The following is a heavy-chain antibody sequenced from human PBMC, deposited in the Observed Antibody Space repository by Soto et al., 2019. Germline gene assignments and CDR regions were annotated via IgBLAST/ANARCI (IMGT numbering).Heavy chain of an antibody. D-gene: IGHD3-3*01. V-gene: IGHV2-5*01. CDR3: AHSHFEIFTGPFDS. CDR1: GFSLTNTGVT. Sequence: QITLKESGPSLVKPTQTLTLTCTFSGFSLTNTGVTVGWIRQPPGKALEWVALVYWHDDKRYNPSLRNRLTIAKDTSKNRVVLTLANVGPVDTATYYCAHSHFEIFTGPFDSWGRGTLVTVSS. CDR2: VYWHDDK. J-gene: IGHJ5*01.